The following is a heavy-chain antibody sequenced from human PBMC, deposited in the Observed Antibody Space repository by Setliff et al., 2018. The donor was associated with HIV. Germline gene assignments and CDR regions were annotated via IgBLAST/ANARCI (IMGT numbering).Heavy chain of an antibody. CDR1: GFTFSSYA. D-gene: IGHD2-15*01. Sequence: PGGSLRLSCAASGFTFSSYAMSWVRQAPGKGLEWVSAISGSGGSTYYADSVKGRFTISRDNSKNTLYLQMNSLRAEDTAVYYCAKPPPRYCSGGSCYYFDYWGQGTLVTVSS. CDR2: ISGSGGST. J-gene: IGHJ4*02. V-gene: IGHV3-23*01. CDR3: AKPPPRYCSGGSCYYFDY.